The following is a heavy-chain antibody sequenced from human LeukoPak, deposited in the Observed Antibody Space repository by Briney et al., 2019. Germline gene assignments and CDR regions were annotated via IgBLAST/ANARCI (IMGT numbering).Heavy chain of an antibody. D-gene: IGHD4-17*01. J-gene: IGHJ4*02. V-gene: IGHV4-39*07. CDR1: GGSISSSNYH. Sequence: SETLSLTCTVSGGSISSSNYHWGWIRQPPGKGLEWIGGIYYSGSTYYNPSLKSRVTISLDTSKNQFSLKLTSVTAADTAVYFCARAGSYGDYEFDFWGQGTLVTVSS. CDR3: ARAGSYGDYEFDF. CDR2: IYYSGST.